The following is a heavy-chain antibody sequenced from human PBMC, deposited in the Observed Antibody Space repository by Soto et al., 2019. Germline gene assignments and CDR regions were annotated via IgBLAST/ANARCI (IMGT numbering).Heavy chain of an antibody. CDR2: IYHSGST. J-gene: IGHJ4*02. Sequence: SETLSLTCAVSGYSISSGYYWGWIRQPPGKGLEWIGSIYHSGSTYYNPSLKSRVTVSVDTSKNQFSLKLSSVTAADTAVYYCARDGVVLMVYAIPAARCFDYLGQGTLVTVSS. CDR1: GYSISSGYY. V-gene: IGHV4-38-2*02. CDR3: ARDGVVLMVYAIPAARCFDY. D-gene: IGHD2-8*01.